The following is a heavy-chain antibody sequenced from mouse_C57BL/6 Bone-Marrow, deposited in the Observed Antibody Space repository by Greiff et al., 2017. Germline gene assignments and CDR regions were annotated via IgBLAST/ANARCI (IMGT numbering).Heavy chain of an antibody. CDR1: GYTFTDYE. V-gene: IGHV1-15*01. Sequence: QVQLKESGAELVRPGASVTLSCKASGYTFTDYEMHWVKQTPVHGLEWIGAIDPETGGTAYNQKFKGKAILTADKSSSTAYMELRSLTSEDSDVDYCTSTGTTRVYLDYWGQGTTLTVSS. J-gene: IGHJ2*01. CDR2: IDPETGGT. D-gene: IGHD4-1*02. CDR3: TSTGTTRVYLDY.